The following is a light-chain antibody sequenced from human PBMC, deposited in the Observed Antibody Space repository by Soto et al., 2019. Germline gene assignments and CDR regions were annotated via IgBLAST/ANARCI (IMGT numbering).Light chain of an antibody. CDR3: QXHGSSPFT. CDR2: GAS. J-gene: IGKJ3*01. Sequence: EVVLTQSPGTLSLSPGERATLSCRASQGVTSSYLAWYQQKPGQAPRLLIYGASTRATGIPDRFSASGSGTDFTLTISRLEPEDFAVYYCQXHGSSPFTFGPGTKVDIK. V-gene: IGKV3-20*01. CDR1: QGVTSSY.